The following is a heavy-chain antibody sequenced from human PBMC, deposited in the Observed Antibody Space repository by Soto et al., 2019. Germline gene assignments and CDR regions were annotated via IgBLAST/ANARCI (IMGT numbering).Heavy chain of an antibody. CDR3: ARAVGYCSGGSCYGGGGFDP. CDR1: GGTFSSYA. Sequence: QVQLVQSGAEVQKPGSSVKVSCKASGGTFSSYAISWVRQAPGQGLEWMGGIIPIFGTANYAQKFQGRVTITADESTSTAYMELSSLRSEDTAVYYCARAVGYCSGGSCYGGGGFDPWGQGTLVTVSS. D-gene: IGHD2-15*01. V-gene: IGHV1-69*01. J-gene: IGHJ5*02. CDR2: IIPIFGTA.